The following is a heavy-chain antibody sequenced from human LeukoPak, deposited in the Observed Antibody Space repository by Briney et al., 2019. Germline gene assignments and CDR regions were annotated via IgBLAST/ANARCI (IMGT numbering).Heavy chain of an antibody. Sequence: GGSLRLSCVASGFTFNDYAMHWVRQAPGKGLEWVPGLSWNSGSIGYADSVKGRFTISRDNAKNSLCLQMNSLRAEDTALYYCAKDEYSGFGSFDFWGQGTLVTVSS. CDR1: GFTFNDYA. J-gene: IGHJ4*02. CDR3: AKDEYSGFGSFDF. CDR2: LSWNSGSI. V-gene: IGHV3-9*01. D-gene: IGHD5-12*01.